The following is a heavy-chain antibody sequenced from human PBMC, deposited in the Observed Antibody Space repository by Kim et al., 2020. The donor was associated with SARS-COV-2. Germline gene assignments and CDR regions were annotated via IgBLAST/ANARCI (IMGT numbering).Heavy chain of an antibody. CDR1: GGSISSGGYY. D-gene: IGHD2-2*01. CDR2: IYYSGST. V-gene: IGHV4-31*03. J-gene: IGHJ2*01. Sequence: SETLSLTCTVSGGSISSGGYYWSWIRQHPGKGLEWIGYIYYSGSTYYNPSLKSRVTISVDTSKNQFSLKLSSVTAADTAVYYCARGGGHVVVPAQSSWSWYFDLWGRGTLVTVSS. CDR3: ARGGGHVVVPAQSSWSWYFDL.